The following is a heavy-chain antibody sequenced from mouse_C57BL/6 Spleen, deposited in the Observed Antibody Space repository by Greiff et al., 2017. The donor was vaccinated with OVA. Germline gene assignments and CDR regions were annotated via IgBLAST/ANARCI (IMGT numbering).Heavy chain of an antibody. J-gene: IGHJ2*01. CDR3: ARSRSHDYDDYFDY. V-gene: IGHV1-20*01. CDR1: GYSFTGYF. CDR2: INPYNGDT. D-gene: IGHD2-4*01. Sequence: EVQLQQSGPELVKPGDSVKISCKASGYSFTGYFMNWVMQSHGKSLEWIGRINPYNGDTFYNQKFKGKATLTVDKSSSTAHMELRRLTSEDSAVYYCARSRSHDYDDYFDYWGQGTTLTVSS.